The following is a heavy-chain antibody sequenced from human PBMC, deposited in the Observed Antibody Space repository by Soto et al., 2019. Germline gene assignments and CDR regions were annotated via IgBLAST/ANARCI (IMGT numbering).Heavy chain of an antibody. CDR3: ARHLYYYDSSGYYPDY. Sequence: PSETLSLTCTVSGGSISSSSYYWGWIRQPPGKGLEWIGSIYYSGSTYYNPSLKSRVTISVDTSKNQCSLKLSSVTAADTAVYYCARHLYYYDSSGYYPDYWGQGTLVTVSS. D-gene: IGHD3-22*01. CDR2: IYYSGST. V-gene: IGHV4-39*01. CDR1: GGSISSSSYY. J-gene: IGHJ4*01.